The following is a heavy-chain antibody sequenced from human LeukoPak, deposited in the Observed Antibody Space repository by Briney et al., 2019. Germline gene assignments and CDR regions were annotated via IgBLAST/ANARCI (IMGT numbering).Heavy chain of an antibody. D-gene: IGHD3-22*01. J-gene: IGHJ4*02. Sequence: GGSLRLSCAASGFTFSSYWMHWVRQAPGKGLVWVSRISSDGSSTTYADSVKGRFTISRDNAKNSLYLQMNSLRAEDTAVYYCARRPYYYDSLDYWGQGTLVTVSS. CDR3: ARRPYYYDSLDY. CDR2: ISSDGSST. CDR1: GFTFSSYW. V-gene: IGHV3-74*01.